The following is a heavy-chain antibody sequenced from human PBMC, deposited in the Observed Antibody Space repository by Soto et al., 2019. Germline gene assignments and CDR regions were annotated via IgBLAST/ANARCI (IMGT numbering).Heavy chain of an antibody. CDR1: GYTFTSYA. Sequence: ASVKVSCKASGYTFTSYAMHWVRQAPGQRLEWMGWINAGNGNTKYSQKFQGRVTITRDTSASTAYMELSSLRSEDTAVYYCARDGYYFWSGPEPLVYWGQGTLVTVSS. CDR2: INAGNGNT. V-gene: IGHV1-3*01. CDR3: ARDGYYFWSGPEPLVY. D-gene: IGHD3-3*01. J-gene: IGHJ4*02.